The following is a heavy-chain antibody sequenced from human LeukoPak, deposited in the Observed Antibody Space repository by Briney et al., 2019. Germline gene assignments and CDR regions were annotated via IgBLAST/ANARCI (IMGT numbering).Heavy chain of an antibody. CDR1: GGSISSGGYY. CDR2: IYYSGST. Sequence: PSQTLSLTCTVSGGSISSGGYYWSWIRQHPGKGLEWIGYIYYSGSTYYNPSLKSRVTISVDTSKNQFSLKLSPVTAADTAVYYCARDIDDSSGYTFDYWGQGTLVTVSS. V-gene: IGHV4-31*03. CDR3: ARDIDDSSGYTFDY. D-gene: IGHD3-22*01. J-gene: IGHJ4*02.